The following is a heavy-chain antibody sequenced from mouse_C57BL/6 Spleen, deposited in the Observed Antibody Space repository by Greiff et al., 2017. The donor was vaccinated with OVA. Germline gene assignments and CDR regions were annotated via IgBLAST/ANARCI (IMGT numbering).Heavy chain of an antibody. Sequence: QVQLQQSGAELMKPGASVKLSCKATGYTFTDYWIEWVKQRPGHGLEWIGEIFPGSGGTNYNEKFKGKATFTADTSSNTAYMQLSSLTTEDSAIYFCGRGRLRPFAYWGQGTLVNVSA. CDR2: IFPGSGGT. CDR3: GRGRLRPFAY. V-gene: IGHV1-9*01. J-gene: IGHJ3*01. D-gene: IGHD2-2*01. CDR1: GYTFTDYW.